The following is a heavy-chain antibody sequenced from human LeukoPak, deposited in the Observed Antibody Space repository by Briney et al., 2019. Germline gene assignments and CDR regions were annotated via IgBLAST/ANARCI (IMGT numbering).Heavy chain of an antibody. V-gene: IGHV1-69*13. CDR2: IIPIFGTA. CDR3: AREGYSAEYDY. Sequence: ASVKVPCKASGGTFSSYAISWVRQAPGQGLEWMGGIIPIFGTANYAQKFQGRVTITADESTSTAYMELSSLRSEDTAVYYCAREGYSAEYDYWGQGTLVTVSS. J-gene: IGHJ4*02. CDR1: GGTFSSYA. D-gene: IGHD1-26*01.